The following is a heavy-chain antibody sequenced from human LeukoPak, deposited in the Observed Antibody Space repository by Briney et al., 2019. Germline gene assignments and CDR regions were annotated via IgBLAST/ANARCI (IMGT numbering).Heavy chain of an antibody. J-gene: IGHJ4*02. CDR2: SKPDGSAE. D-gene: IGHD2-15*01. V-gene: IGHV3-7*01. Sequence: GGSLRLSCAASGFSFRNYWMGWVRQAPGKGLEWVANSKPDGSAEYYADSVRGRFTASRDNANNLLYLQMNRLRAEDTAVYYCARDGGLHTNFDYWGQGTLLTVSS. CDR3: ARDGGLHTNFDY. CDR1: GFSFRNYW.